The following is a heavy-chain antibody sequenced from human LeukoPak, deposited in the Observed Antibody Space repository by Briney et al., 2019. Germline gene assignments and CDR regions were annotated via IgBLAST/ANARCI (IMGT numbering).Heavy chain of an antibody. J-gene: IGHJ3*02. CDR3: ARDGISGKAFDI. CDR2: IYYSGST. Sequence: SETLSLTCTVSGGSISSYYWSWIRQPPRKGLEWIGYIYYSGSTNYNPSLKSRVTISVDTSKNQFSLKLSSVTAADTAVYYCARDGISGKAFDIWGQGAMVTVSS. D-gene: IGHD6-25*01. CDR1: GGSISSYY. V-gene: IGHV4-59*01.